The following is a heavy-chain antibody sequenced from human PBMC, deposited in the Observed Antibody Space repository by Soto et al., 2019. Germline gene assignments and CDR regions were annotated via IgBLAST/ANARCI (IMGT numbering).Heavy chain of an antibody. Sequence: LRLSCAASGFTFSNYGMHWVRQAPGKGLEWVAVIWYDGSNEYYADSVKGRFTISRDNSKNTLYLQMNSLRAEDTAVYYCARDDIPGRAVAIYGMDVWGQGTTVTVSS. CDR3: ARDDIPGRAVAIYGMDV. J-gene: IGHJ6*02. D-gene: IGHD6-19*01. CDR1: GFTFSNYG. V-gene: IGHV3-33*01. CDR2: IWYDGSNE.